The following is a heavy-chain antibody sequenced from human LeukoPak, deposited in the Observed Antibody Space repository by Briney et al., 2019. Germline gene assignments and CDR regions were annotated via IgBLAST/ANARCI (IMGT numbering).Heavy chain of an antibody. Sequence: SETLSLTCTVSGGSFSSYYWSWIRQPPGKGLEWIGYIYYSGSTNYNPSLKSRVTISVDTSKNQFSLKLSSVTAADTAVYYCARDRGGYGDTPFDYWGQGTLVTVSS. CDR3: ARDRGGYGDTPFDY. CDR1: GGSFSSYY. V-gene: IGHV4-59*01. D-gene: IGHD4-17*01. CDR2: IYYSGST. J-gene: IGHJ4*02.